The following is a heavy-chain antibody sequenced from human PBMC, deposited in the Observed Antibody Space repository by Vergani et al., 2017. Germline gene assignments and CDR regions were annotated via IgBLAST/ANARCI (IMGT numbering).Heavy chain of an antibody. CDR2: IRSKANSDAT. CDR1: GFTFSGSA. D-gene: IGHD6-13*01. V-gene: IGHV3-73*02. J-gene: IGHJ3*01. Sequence: EVQLVESGGGLVQPGGSLKLSCAASGFTFSGSAMHWVRQASGKGLEWVGRIRSKANSDATAYAASVKGRFTISRDDSTNTAYLQMNSLRTEDTAVYYCTRSLRYGSSWVDAFDVWGEGTMVTVSS. CDR3: TRSLRYGSSWVDAFDV.